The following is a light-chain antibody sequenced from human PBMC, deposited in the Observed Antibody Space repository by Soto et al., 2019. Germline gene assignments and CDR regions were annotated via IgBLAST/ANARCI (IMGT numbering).Light chain of an antibody. V-gene: IGLV2-14*01. Sequence: QSALTQPASVSGSPGQSITISCTGTSSDVGGYNYVSWYQQHPGKAPKLMIYDVSNRPSGVSNRFSGSKSGNTASLTISGLQADDEADYYCSSYTSGSPLLVFGGGTKLTVL. J-gene: IGLJ2*01. CDR2: DVS. CDR3: SSYTSGSPLLV. CDR1: SSDVGGYNY.